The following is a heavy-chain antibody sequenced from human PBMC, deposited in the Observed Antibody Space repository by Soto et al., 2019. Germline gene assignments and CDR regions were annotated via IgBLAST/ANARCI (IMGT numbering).Heavy chain of an antibody. V-gene: IGHV3-7*05. CDR1: GFTFSGYW. CDR2: IKQDGSEQ. CDR3: AREAV. J-gene: IGHJ6*02. Sequence: EVQLVESGGGLVQPGGSLRLYCAASGFTFSGYWMSWVRQAPGKGLEWVANIKQDGSEQFYVDSVKGRFTISRDNAKNSLYLQMNSLRAEDTAAYYRAREAVWAQGTTVTVSS.